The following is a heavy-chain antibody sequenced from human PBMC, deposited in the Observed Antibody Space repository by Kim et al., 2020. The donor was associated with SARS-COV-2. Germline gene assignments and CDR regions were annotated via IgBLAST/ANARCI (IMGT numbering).Heavy chain of an antibody. CDR1: GFTFSNAW. J-gene: IGHJ6*02. V-gene: IGHV3-15*01. CDR3: TTPGIAVAPGYYYGMDV. D-gene: IGHD6-19*01. Sequence: GGSLRLSCAASGFTFSNAWMSWVRQAPGKGLEWVGRIKSKTDGGTTDYAAPVKGRFTISRDDSKNTLYLQMNSLKTEDTAVYYCTTPGIAVAPGYYYGMDVWGQGTTVTVSS. CDR2: IKSKTDGGTT.